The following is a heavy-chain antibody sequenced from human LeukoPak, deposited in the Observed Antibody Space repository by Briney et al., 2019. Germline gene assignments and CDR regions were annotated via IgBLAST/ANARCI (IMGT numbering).Heavy chain of an antibody. Sequence: PGGSLRLSCAASGFTVSSNYMSWVRQAPGKGLEWVSVIYSGGSTYYADSVKGRFTISRDNSKNTLYLQMNSLRAEDTAVYYCAREGSSGWYENWFDPWGQGNLVTVSS. CDR2: IYSGGST. J-gene: IGHJ5*02. D-gene: IGHD6-19*01. CDR1: GFTVSSNY. CDR3: AREGSSGWYENWFDP. V-gene: IGHV3-53*01.